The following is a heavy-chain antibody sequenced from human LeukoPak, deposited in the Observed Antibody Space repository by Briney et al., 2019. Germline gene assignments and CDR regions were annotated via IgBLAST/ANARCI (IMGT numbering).Heavy chain of an antibody. J-gene: IGHJ6*03. CDR1: GGSISSGSYY. V-gene: IGHV4-61*02. CDR3: ARDYGSPKYYYYMDV. CDR2: IYTSGST. Sequence: SQTLSLTCTVSGGSISSGSYYWSWLRQPAGTGLEWIGRIYTSGSTNYNPSLKSRVTISVDTSKNQFSLKLSSVTAADTAVYYCARDYGSPKYYYYMDVWGKGTTVTVSS. D-gene: IGHD4-17*01.